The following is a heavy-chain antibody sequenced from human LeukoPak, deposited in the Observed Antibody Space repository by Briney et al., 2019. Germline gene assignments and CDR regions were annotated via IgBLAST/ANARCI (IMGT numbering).Heavy chain of an antibody. Sequence: GGSLRLSCAASGFTFSSYGMHWVRQAPGKGLEWVAIISYDGGNKYYADSVKGRFTISRDNAKNSLYLQMNSLRAEDTAVYYCAREQVGATSFDYWGQGTPVTVSS. CDR3: AREQVGATSFDY. CDR2: ISYDGGNK. CDR1: GFTFSSYG. J-gene: IGHJ4*02. V-gene: IGHV3-30*03. D-gene: IGHD1-26*01.